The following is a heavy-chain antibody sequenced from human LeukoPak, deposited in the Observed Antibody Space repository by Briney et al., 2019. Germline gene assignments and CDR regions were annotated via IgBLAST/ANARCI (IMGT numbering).Heavy chain of an antibody. CDR3: ARGFCSSTNCYQGPFDF. J-gene: IGHJ4*02. CDR2: IKSKTNGWTT. V-gene: IGHV3-15*01. CDR1: GFTFSSAW. Sequence: GGALRLSCAASGFTFSSAWMTWVRQAPGKGLEWVGHIKSKTNGWTTDYAARVKGRVIISRDDSKHTLYLQMNRLRTEDTAVYYCARGFCSSTNCYQGPFDFWGQGTLVTVSS. D-gene: IGHD2-2*01.